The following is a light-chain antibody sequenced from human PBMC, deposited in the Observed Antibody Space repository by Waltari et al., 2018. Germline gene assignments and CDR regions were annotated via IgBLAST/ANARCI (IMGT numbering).Light chain of an antibody. CDR2: DDS. CDR3: QVCDTSGDPLVV. V-gene: IGLV3-21*02. CDR1: DIGSKI. Sequence: SYVLTQAPSVSVAPGQTARITCGGNDIGSKIVNWYQQQPGQAPVLVLYDDSDRPSGIPDRFSGSNSGNTATLTVSRVEVGDEGDYFCQVCDTSGDPLVVFGGGTKLTVL. J-gene: IGLJ2*01.